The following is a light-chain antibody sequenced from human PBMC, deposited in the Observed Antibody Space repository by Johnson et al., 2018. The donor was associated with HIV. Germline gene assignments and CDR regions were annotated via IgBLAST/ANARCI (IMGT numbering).Light chain of an antibody. Sequence: QPVLTQPPSVSAAPGQKVTISCSGSSSNIGNNYVSWYQQLPGTAPKLLIYDNNKRPSGIPDRFSGSKSGPSAPLAITGLQTADEADYYCGTWDSSLSSFYVFGTGTKVTVL. J-gene: IGLJ1*01. CDR2: DNN. V-gene: IGLV1-51*01. CDR3: GTWDSSLSSFYV. CDR1: SSNIGNNY.